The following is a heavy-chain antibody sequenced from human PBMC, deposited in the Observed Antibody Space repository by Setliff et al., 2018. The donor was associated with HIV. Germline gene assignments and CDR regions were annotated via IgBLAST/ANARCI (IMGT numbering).Heavy chain of an antibody. J-gene: IGHJ6*03. CDR3: ARVMGGYYDSSQYMDV. CDR1: GYSISSGYY. CDR2: IYHSGST. Sequence: PSETLFLTCAVSGYSISSGYYWGRIRQTPGKGLEWIGSIYHSGSTYYNPSLKSRVTISLDKSKNQFSLKLSSVTAADTAVYYCARVMGGYYDSSQYMDVWGKGTTVTVSS. V-gene: IGHV4-38-2*01. D-gene: IGHD3-22*01.